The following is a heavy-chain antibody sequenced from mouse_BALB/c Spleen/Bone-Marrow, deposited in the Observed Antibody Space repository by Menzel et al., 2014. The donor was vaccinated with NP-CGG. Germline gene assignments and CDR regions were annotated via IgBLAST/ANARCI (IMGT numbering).Heavy chain of an antibody. J-gene: IGHJ2*01. CDR1: GFDFSRYW. V-gene: IGHV4-1*02. CDR2: INPDSRTI. CDR3: ARPDYYGYLNY. D-gene: IGHD1-1*01. Sequence: EVKLLESGGGLVQPGGSLKLSCAASGFDFSRYWMSWVRQAPGKGLEWIGEINPDSRTINYSPSLKDKFIISRDNAKNTLYLRLNKVRSEDTALYYCARPDYYGYLNYWGPGTTLTVSS.